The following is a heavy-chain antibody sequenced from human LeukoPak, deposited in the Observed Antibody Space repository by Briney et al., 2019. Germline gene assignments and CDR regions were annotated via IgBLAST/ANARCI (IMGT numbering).Heavy chain of an antibody. CDR2: INHSGST. V-gene: IGHV4-34*01. J-gene: IGHJ4*02. CDR3: ARERGGWLRFNYFDY. Sequence: SETLSLTCAVYGGSFSGYYWSWIRQPPGKGLEWIGEINHSGSTNYNPPLKSRVTISVDTSKNQFSLKLSSVTAADTAVYYCARERGGWLRFNYFDYWGQGTLVTVSS. D-gene: IGHD5-12*01. CDR1: GGSFSGYY.